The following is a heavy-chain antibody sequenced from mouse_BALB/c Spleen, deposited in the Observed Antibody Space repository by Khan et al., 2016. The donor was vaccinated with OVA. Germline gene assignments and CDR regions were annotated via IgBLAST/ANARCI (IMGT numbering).Heavy chain of an antibody. Sequence: VQLKESGPGLVNPSQSLSLTCPVTGYSITSDYAWNWIRQFPGNKLEWMGYINYSGSTNYNPALKSRISITRDTSKNQFFLQLNSVTTEDTATYYCAREGSRYSYAMDYWGQGNSVTVST. CDR2: INYSGST. CDR3: AREGSRYSYAMDY. CDR1: GYSITSDYA. J-gene: IGHJ4*01. V-gene: IGHV3-2*02. D-gene: IGHD1-1*01.